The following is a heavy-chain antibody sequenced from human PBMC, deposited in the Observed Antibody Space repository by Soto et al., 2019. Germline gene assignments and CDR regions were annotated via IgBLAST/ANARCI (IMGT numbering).Heavy chain of an antibody. Sequence: ASVKVSCKASGYTFTSYAMHWVRQAPGQRLEWMGWINAGIGDTEYSEKFQGRVTITRDTSASTAYMELSSLRSEDTAVYYCAAAENNQWLDPVGNYWGQGTLVTVSS. CDR2: INAGIGDT. D-gene: IGHD6-19*01. CDR1: GYTFTSYA. CDR3: AAAENNQWLDPVGNY. J-gene: IGHJ4*02. V-gene: IGHV1-3*01.